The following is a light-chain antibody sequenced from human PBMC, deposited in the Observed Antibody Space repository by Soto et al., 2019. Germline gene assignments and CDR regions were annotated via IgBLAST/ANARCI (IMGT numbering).Light chain of an antibody. V-gene: IGKV1-5*03. CDR2: KAS. J-gene: IGKJ2*01. Sequence: DIQMTQSPSTLSASVGDRVTITCRASQSISSWLAWYQQKPGKAPKLLIYKASSLESGVPSRFSGSGSGTEFTLTISSLQPDDFATYYCQQYNSYSRSTFGHGTKFEIK. CDR3: QQYNSYSRST. CDR1: QSISSW.